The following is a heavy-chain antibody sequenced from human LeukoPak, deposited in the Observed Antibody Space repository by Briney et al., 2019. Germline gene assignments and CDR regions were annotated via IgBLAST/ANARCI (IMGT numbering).Heavy chain of an antibody. V-gene: IGHV1-69*13. Sequence: SVKVSCKASGGTFSSYAISWVRQAPGQGLEWMGGIIPIFGTANYAQKFQGRVTITADESTSTAYMELSSLRSEDTAVYYCASSLRQTGIPSEGAFDIWGQGTVVTVSS. J-gene: IGHJ3*02. CDR2: IIPIFGTA. D-gene: IGHD2-21*02. CDR3: ASSLRQTGIPSEGAFDI. CDR1: GGTFSSYA.